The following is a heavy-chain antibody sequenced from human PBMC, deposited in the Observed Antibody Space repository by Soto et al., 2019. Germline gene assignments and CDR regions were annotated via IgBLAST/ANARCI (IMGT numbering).Heavy chain of an antibody. J-gene: IGHJ5*02. CDR2: VNHSGEA. V-gene: IGHV4-34*02. CDR3: ARAELFPRSWFDP. CDR1: GGSFRNYY. D-gene: IGHD1-26*01. Sequence: QVELQQWGAGLLKPSETLSLTCGVYGGSFRNYYWIWVRQPPGKGLEWIGEVNHSGEATYNPSLQSRVSISLVTSNNHFSLKMAAVSAADTAIYFCARAELFPRSWFDPWGQGTQVTVSS.